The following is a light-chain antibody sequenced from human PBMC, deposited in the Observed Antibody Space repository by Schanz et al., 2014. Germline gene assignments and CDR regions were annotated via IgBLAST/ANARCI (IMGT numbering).Light chain of an antibody. CDR2: GAS. Sequence: EIVLTQSPGALSLSPGETATLSCRASQSISSDLAWYQQKPGQAPRLLIYGASSRATGIPDRFSGSGSGTDFTLTISRLEPEDFAVYYCQQYGSSPPTFGQGTRLEIK. J-gene: IGKJ5*01. CDR1: QSISSD. V-gene: IGKV3-20*01. CDR3: QQYGSSPPT.